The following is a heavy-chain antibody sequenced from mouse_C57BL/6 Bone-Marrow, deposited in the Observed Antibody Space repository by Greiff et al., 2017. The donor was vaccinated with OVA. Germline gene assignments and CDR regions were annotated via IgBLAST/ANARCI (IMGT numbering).Heavy chain of an antibody. J-gene: IGHJ2*01. CDR2: ISNGGGST. CDR3: ARHSRDGLFDY. CDR1: GFTFSDYY. V-gene: IGHV5-12*01. Sequence: EVKLVESGGGLVQPGGSLKLSCAASGFTFSDYYMYWVRQTPEKRLEWVAYISNGGGSTYYPDTVKGRFTISRDNAKNTLYLQMSRLKSEDTAMYYCARHSRDGLFDYWGQGTTLTVSS. D-gene: IGHD2-3*01.